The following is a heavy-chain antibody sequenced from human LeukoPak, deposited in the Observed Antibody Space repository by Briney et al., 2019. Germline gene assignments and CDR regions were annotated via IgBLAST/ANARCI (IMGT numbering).Heavy chain of an antibody. D-gene: IGHD6-13*01. CDR2: IYYSGST. CDR3: ARRRGSSWKYYFDY. J-gene: IGHJ4*02. Sequence: SETLSLTCTVSGGSISSSSYYWGWIRQPPGKGLEWIGSIYYSGSTYYNPSLKSRVTISVDTSKNQFSLKLSSVTAADTAVYYCARRRGSSWKYYFDYWGQGTLVTVSS. V-gene: IGHV4-39*01. CDR1: GGSISSSSYY.